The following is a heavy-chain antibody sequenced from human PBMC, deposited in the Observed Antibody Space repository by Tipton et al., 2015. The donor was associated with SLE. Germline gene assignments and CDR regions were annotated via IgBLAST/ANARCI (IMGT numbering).Heavy chain of an antibody. J-gene: IGHJ3*02. CDR3: ARAMSYYYYDSSDAFDI. V-gene: IGHV3-53*04. CDR2: IYSVGST. CDR1: GFTVSSNY. Sequence: GSLRLSCAASGFTVSSNYMSWVRQAPGKGLEWVSVIYSVGSTYYADSVKGRFTISRHNSKNTLYLQMNSLRAEDTAVYYCARAMSYYYYDSSDAFDIWGQGTKVTVSS. D-gene: IGHD3-22*01.